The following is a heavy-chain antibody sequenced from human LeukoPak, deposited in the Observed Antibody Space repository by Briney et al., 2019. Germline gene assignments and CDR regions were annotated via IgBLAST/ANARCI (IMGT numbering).Heavy chain of an antibody. CDR1: GDSISDKYW. CDR3: GRHANGDSSAAFDL. Sequence: SETLSLTCAVSGDSISDKYWWRWVRQFPDKGLGWIGEVYRSGGTSYNPSLKSRVTVSIDYSKNQFSLNLRSVTAADTAVYYCGRHANGDSSAAFDLWGQGTMVFVSS. D-gene: IGHD2-8*01. J-gene: IGHJ3*01. CDR2: VYRSGGT. V-gene: IGHV4-4*02.